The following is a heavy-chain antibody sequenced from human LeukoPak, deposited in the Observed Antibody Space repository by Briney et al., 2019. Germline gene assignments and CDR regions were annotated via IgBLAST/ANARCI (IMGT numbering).Heavy chain of an antibody. CDR1: GGSINNYY. Sequence: PSETLSLTCTVSGGSINNYYWSWVRQPPGAGLEWLADIYYTGSTNYNPSLKTRLTISVDTSKNQFSLRLNSVTAADTAVYYCARFSQYYDSPTHYLDYRGQGILVTFSS. V-gene: IGHV4-59*08. D-gene: IGHD2/OR15-2a*01. CDR3: ARFSQYYDSPTHYLDY. J-gene: IGHJ4*02. CDR2: IYYTGST.